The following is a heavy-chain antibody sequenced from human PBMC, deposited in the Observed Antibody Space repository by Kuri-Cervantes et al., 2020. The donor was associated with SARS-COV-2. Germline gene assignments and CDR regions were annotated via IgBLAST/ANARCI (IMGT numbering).Heavy chain of an antibody. CDR3: ARDLPTPLTIFGVVGGMDV. CDR2: IGTAGDP. V-gene: IGHV3-13*05. D-gene: IGHD3-3*01. J-gene: IGHJ6*02. CDR1: GFTFSSYD. Sequence: GGSLRLSCAASGFTFSSYDMHWVRQATGKGLEWVSAIGTAGDPYYPGSVKGRFTISRENAKNSLYLQMNSLRAEDTAVYYCARDLPTPLTIFGVVGGMDVWGQGTTVTVSS.